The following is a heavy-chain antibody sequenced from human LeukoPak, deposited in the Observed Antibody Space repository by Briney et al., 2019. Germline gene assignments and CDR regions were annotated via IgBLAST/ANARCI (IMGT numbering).Heavy chain of an antibody. J-gene: IGHJ6*03. CDR1: GGSFSGYY. CDR2: INHSGST. V-gene: IGHV4-34*01. Sequence: PSETLSHTCAVYGGSFSGYYWSWIRQPPGKGLEWIGEINHSGSTNYNPSLKSRVTISVDTSKNQFSLKLSSVTAADTAVYYCARAQGYYYYYMDVWGKGTTVTVSS. CDR3: ARAQGYYYYYMDV.